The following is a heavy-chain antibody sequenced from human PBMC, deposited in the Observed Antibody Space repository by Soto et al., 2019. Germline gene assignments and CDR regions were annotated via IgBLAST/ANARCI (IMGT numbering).Heavy chain of an antibody. Sequence: GGSLRLSCAPSGFIFSDYAMSWVRQAPGKGLEWVSSITKDGTATNYADPVKGRFTISRDNSRNTLYLQMNSLRAEDTALYYCAKDRPGTSTPGLDWWGLGTLVTVS. CDR2: ITKDGTAT. V-gene: IGHV3-23*01. CDR1: GFIFSDYA. D-gene: IGHD1-1*01. CDR3: AKDRPGTSTPGLDW. J-gene: IGHJ4*02.